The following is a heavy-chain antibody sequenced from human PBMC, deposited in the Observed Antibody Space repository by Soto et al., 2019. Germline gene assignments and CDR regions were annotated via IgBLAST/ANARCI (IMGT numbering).Heavy chain of an antibody. CDR2: IYYSGTT. CDR1: GGSITSGDYY. V-gene: IGHV4-30-4*01. Sequence: QVQLQESGPGLVKPSQTLSLTCTVSGGSITSGDYYWNWLRQPPGKGLEWIGYIYYSGTTYYNPSLKSRVAISVDMSMNQFSLKLNSVTAADTAVYYCARARVMAAPHYFDYWGQGTLVTVSS. J-gene: IGHJ4*02. CDR3: ARARVMAAPHYFDY. D-gene: IGHD3-16*01.